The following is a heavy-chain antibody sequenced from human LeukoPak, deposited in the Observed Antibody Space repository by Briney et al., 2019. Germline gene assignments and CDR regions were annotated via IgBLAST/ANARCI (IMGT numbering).Heavy chain of an antibody. CDR2: IKPDGSET. D-gene: IGHD6-19*01. CDR1: GFIFSTNW. Sequence: GGSLRLSWAASGFIFSTNWMSWFRQAPGKGLEWVAHIKPDGSETYYVDSVKGRFTISRDNAKNSLYLQMYSLRADDTAVYYCATAVSVAGDSWGQGTLVTVSS. CDR3: ATAVSVAGDS. V-gene: IGHV3-7*01. J-gene: IGHJ5*01.